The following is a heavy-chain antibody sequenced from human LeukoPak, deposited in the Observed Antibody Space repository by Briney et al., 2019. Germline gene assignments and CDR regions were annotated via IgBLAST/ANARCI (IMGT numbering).Heavy chain of an antibody. D-gene: IGHD1-1*01. CDR2: ISGSGGST. J-gene: IGHJ4*02. CDR1: GFTFSSYA. V-gene: IGHV3-23*01. Sequence: GGSLRLSCAGSGFTFSSYAMSWVRQAPGKGLEWVSAISGSGGSTYYADSVKGRFTISRDNSKNTLYLQMNSLRAEDTAVYFCAKSRSGSANWALQIFDNWGQGTLVTVSS. CDR3: AKSRSGSANWALQIFDN.